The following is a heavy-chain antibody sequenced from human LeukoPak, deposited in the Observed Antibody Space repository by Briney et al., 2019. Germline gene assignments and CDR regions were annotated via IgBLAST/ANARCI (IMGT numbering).Heavy chain of an antibody. D-gene: IGHD1-26*01. CDR1: GGSISSSSYY. V-gene: IGHV4-39*01. CDR2: IYYSGST. CDR3: ARPHRRELLAGAFDI. J-gene: IGHJ3*02. Sequence: PTETLSLTCTVSGGSISSSSYYWGWIRQPPGKGLEWIGSIYYSGSTYYNPSLKCRVTISVDTSKNQFSLKLSSVTAADTAVYYCARPHRRELLAGAFDIWGQGTIVTVSA.